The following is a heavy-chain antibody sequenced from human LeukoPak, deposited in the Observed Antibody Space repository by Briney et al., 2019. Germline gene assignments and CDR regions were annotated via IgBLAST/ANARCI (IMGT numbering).Heavy chain of an antibody. CDR1: GGSISSSSYY. CDR2: IYYSGST. D-gene: IGHD5-24*01. V-gene: IGHV4-39*07. J-gene: IGHJ3*02. CDR3: ASPPIRNDAFDI. Sequence: SETLSLTCTVSGGSISSSSYYWGWIRQPPGKGLEWIGSIYYSGSTNYNPSLKSRVTISVDTSKNQFSLKLSSVTAADTAVYYCASPPIRNDAFDIWGQGTMVTVSS.